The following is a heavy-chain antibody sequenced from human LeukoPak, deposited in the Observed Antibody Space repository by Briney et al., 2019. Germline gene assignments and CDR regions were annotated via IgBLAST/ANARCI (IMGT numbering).Heavy chain of an antibody. CDR3: GTAQY. Sequence: GGSLRLSCAASGFIFNDFWMHWLRQVPGKGPVWVSRISSDGSTTYYADSVKGRFTISRDNAKNTLYPQMSSLRVEDTAVYYCGTAQYWGQGTLLTVSS. CDR1: GFIFNDFW. CDR2: ISSDGSTT. J-gene: IGHJ4*02. V-gene: IGHV3-74*01.